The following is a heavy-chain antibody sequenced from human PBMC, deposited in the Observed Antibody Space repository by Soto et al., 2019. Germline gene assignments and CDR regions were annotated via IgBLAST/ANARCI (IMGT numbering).Heavy chain of an antibody. J-gene: IGHJ5*02. D-gene: IGHD2-15*01. CDR2: IWFDGSNK. V-gene: IGHV3-33*01. CDR3: ARESGGSWFDP. CDR1: GLTFSSYG. Sequence: QVQLVESGGAVVQPGRSLRLSCAASGLTFSSYGMNWVRQAPGKGLEWVAVIWFDGSNKHYADSVKDRFIISRDNSKNTLELQMNSLRVEDTAVYYCARESGGSWFDPWGQGTMVTVSS.